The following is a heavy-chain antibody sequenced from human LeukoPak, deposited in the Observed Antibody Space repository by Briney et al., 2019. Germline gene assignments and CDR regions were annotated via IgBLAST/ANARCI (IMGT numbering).Heavy chain of an antibody. CDR2: FDPEDGET. V-gene: IGHV1-24*01. D-gene: IGHD2/OR15-2a*01. CDR1: GYTLAELS. CDR3: ATVLSRSGYDY. Sequence: ASVKVSCKVSGYTLAELSMNWVRQAPGQGLEWMGGFDPEDGETIYAQKFQGRVTMTEDTSTDTAYMELSSRRSEDTAVYYCATVLSRSGYDYWGQGTLVTVSS. J-gene: IGHJ4*02.